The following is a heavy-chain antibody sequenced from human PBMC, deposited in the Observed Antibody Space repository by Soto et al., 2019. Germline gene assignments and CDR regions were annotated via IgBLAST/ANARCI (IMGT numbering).Heavy chain of an antibody. CDR3: ARGKGNIVVVPAAPAKYYYMDV. CDR2: INHSGST. CDR1: GGSFSGYY. D-gene: IGHD2-2*01. V-gene: IGHV4-34*01. Sequence: ALEILSLTCAVYGGSFSGYYWSWIRQPPGKGLEWIGEINHSGSTNYNPSLKSRVTISVDTSKNQFSLKLSSVTAADTAVYYCARGKGNIVVVPAAPAKYYYMDVWGKGTTVTVSS. J-gene: IGHJ6*03.